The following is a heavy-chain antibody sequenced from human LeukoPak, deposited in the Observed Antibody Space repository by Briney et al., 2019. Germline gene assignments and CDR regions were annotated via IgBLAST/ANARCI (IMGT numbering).Heavy chain of an antibody. CDR1: GYTFTGYY. V-gene: IGHV1-2*02. CDR2: INPNSGGT. D-gene: IGHD6-19*01. J-gene: IGHJ4*02. Sequence: GASVKVSCKASGYTFTGYYMHWVRQAPGQGLEWMGWINPNSGGTNYAQKFQGRVTMTRDTSISTAYMELSRLRSDDTAVYYCARDIAVAPLYYFDYWGQGALVTVSS. CDR3: ARDIAVAPLYYFDY.